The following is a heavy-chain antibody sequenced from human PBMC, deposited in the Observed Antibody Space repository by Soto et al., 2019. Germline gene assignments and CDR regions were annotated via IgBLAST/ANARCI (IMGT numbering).Heavy chain of an antibody. D-gene: IGHD3-3*01. CDR3: SKWSYLDY. CDR1: GFSFASFA. Sequence: GGSLRLSCTTSGFSFASFAMTWVRQAPGKGLEWVATISGSDGKTYYADSVKGRFSISRDTSRKTVYLPMNSLGAHDTAIYYCSKWSYLDYWGQGTRVTVSS. CDR2: ISGSDGKT. J-gene: IGHJ4*02. V-gene: IGHV3-23*01.